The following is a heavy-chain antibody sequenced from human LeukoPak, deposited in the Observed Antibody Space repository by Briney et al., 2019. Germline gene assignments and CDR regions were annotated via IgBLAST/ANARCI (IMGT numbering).Heavy chain of an antibody. Sequence: ASLKVSCKVSGYTLTELSMHWVRQAPGKGLEWMGGFDPEDGETIYAQKFQGRVTMTEDTSTDTAYMELSSLRSDDTAVYYCASDIATVVHQDWGQGTLVTVSS. CDR2: FDPEDGET. V-gene: IGHV1-24*01. CDR3: ASDIATVVHQD. D-gene: IGHD2-2*01. CDR1: GYTLTELS. J-gene: IGHJ4*02.